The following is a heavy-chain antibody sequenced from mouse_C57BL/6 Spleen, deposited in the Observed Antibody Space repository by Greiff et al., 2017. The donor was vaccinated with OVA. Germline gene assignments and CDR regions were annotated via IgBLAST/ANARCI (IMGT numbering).Heavy chain of an antibody. V-gene: IGHV5-9-1*02. CDR1: GFTFSSYA. J-gene: IGHJ3*01. CDR3: TRDENYYGSSPAWFAY. Sequence: EVKLVESGEGLVKPGGSLKLSCAASGFTFSSYAMSWVRQTPEKRLEWVAYISSGGDYIYYADTVKGRFTISRDNDRNTLYLQMSSLKSEDTAMYYCTRDENYYGSSPAWFAYWGQGTLVTVSA. CDR2: ISSGGDYI. D-gene: IGHD1-1*01.